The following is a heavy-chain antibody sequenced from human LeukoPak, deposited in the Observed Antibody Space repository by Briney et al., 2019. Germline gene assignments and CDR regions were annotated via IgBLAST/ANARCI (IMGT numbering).Heavy chain of an antibody. CDR2: IKQDGSEK. V-gene: IGHV3-7*01. J-gene: IGHJ4*02. D-gene: IGHD4-23*01. CDR3: ARDDPTVVTPGFDY. Sequence: PGGSLRLSCAASGFTFSSYWMSWVRQAPGKGLEWVANIKQDGSEKYYVDSVKGRFTISRDNAKNSLYLQMNSLRAEDTAVYYCARDDPTVVTPGFDYWGQGTLVTVSS. CDR1: GFTFSSYW.